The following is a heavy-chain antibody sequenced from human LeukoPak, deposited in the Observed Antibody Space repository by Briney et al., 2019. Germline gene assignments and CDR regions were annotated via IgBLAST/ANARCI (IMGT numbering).Heavy chain of an antibody. CDR1: GGSFSGYY. V-gene: IGHV4-34*01. J-gene: IGHJ5*02. D-gene: IGHD3-10*01. CDR2: INHSGST. CDR3: ARAAMVRGVIIPWFDP. Sequence: SETLSLTCAVYGGSFSGYYWSWIRQPPGKGLEWIGEINHSGSTNYNPSLKSRVTISVDTSKNQFSLKLSSVTAADTAVYYCARAAMVRGVIIPWFDPWGQGTLVTVSS.